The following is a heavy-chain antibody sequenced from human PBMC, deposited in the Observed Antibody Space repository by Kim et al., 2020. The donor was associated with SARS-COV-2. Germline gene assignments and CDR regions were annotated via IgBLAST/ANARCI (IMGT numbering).Heavy chain of an antibody. D-gene: IGHD5-12*01. CDR2: IKGRDDST. CDR1: GFSFGTFD. V-gene: IGHV3-23*01. J-gene: IGHJ4*02. CDR3: VKGAWLDY. Sequence: GGSLRLSCVASGFSFGTFDMSWVRQAPGKGLKWVSVIKGRDDSTYYAESVKGRFTVSRDSARNTLYLQMNSLRSDDTAIYYCVKGAWLDYWGPGTLFTVSS.